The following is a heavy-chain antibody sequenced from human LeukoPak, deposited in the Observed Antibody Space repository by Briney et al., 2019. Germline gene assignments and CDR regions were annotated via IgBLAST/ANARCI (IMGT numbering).Heavy chain of an antibody. J-gene: IGHJ4*02. CDR1: GFTVSSNY. V-gene: IGHV3-53*01. Sequence: GGSLRLSCAASGFTVSSNYMSWVRQAPGKGLEWVSVIYSGGSTYYADSVKGRFTISRDNSKNTLYLQMNSLRAEDTAVYYCARGNGYSSGWYGFDYWGQGTLVTVSS. CDR3: ARGNGYSSGWYGFDY. D-gene: IGHD6-19*01. CDR2: IYSGGST.